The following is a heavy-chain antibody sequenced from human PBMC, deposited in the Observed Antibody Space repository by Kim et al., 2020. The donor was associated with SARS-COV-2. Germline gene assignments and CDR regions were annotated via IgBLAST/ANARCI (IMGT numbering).Heavy chain of an antibody. V-gene: IGHV4-59*01. J-gene: IGHJ4*02. CDR3: ATTPGFSSSWYVDS. CDR1: GGSMSSNY. Sequence: SKTLSLTCTVSGGSMSSNYWTWIRQPPGKGLEWIGHIYYSGSTNYNSSLTSRVSISIDPSKNQFSLTLYSVTAADTAVYYCATTPGFSSSWYVDSWGQGTLVTVSS. D-gene: IGHD6-13*01. CDR2: IYYSGST.